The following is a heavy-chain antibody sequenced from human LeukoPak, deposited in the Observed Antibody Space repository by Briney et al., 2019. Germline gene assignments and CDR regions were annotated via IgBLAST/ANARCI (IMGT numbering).Heavy chain of an antibody. Sequence: SETLSLTCTVSGGSISSYYWSWIRQPPGKGLEWIGYIYYSGSTNYNPSLKSRVTISVDTSKNQFSLKLSSVTAADTAVYYCARAVSQQWLVPIDLVIDYWGQGTLVTVSS. D-gene: IGHD6-19*01. J-gene: IGHJ4*02. CDR3: ARAVSQQWLVPIDLVIDY. CDR2: IYYSGST. V-gene: IGHV4-59*01. CDR1: GGSISSYY.